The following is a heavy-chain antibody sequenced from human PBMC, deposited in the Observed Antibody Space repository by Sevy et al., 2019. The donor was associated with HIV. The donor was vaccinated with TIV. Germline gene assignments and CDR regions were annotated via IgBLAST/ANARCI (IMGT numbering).Heavy chain of an antibody. CDR3: ASKRGYNHRPFDN. D-gene: IGHD5-12*01. V-gene: IGHV4-30-4*01. CDR2: IHYSGGT. CDR1: GGSISSSDSY. J-gene: IGHJ4*02. Sequence: SETLSLTCTVSGGSISSSDSYWSWIRQPPGKGLEWIGYIHYSGGTYYNPFLKSRVAMSVDTSEKQFSLKLSLLTAADTAVYYCASKRGYNHRPFDNWGQGTLVTVSS.